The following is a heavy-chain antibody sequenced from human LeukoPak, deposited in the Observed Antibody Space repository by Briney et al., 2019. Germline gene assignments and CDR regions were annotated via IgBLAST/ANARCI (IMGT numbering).Heavy chain of an antibody. CDR2: IKQDGSEK. J-gene: IGHJ4*02. V-gene: IGHV3-7*03. CDR1: GFTFSSYW. CDR3: AKDRLSGYSGGVIDY. Sequence: GGSLRLSCAASGFTFSSYWMSWVRQAPGKGLEWVANIKQDGSEKYYVDSVKGRFTISRDNAKKSLYLQMNSLRAEDMALYYCAKDRLSGYSGGVIDYWGQGTLVTVSS. D-gene: IGHD5-12*01.